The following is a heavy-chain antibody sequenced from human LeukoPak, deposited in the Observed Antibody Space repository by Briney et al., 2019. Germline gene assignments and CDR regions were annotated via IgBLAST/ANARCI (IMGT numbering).Heavy chain of an antibody. Sequence: GGSLRLSCAASGFTFSSYSMNWVRQAPGKGLEWVSSISSSSSYIYYADSVKGRFTISRDNAKNSLYLHMNGLRAEDTAVYYCATETENSNYDAFDIWGQGTIVTVSS. CDR3: ATETENSNYDAFDI. V-gene: IGHV3-21*01. J-gene: IGHJ3*02. D-gene: IGHD4-11*01. CDR1: GFTFSSYS. CDR2: ISSSSSYI.